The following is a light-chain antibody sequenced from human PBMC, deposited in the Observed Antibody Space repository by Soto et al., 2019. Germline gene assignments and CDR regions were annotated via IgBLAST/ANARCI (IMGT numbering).Light chain of an antibody. J-gene: IGKJ4*01. CDR1: QSVSSY. CDR3: QQRSNWPRGLT. Sequence: EIVLTQSPATLSLSPGERATLSCRASQSVSSYLAWYQQKPGQAPRLLIYDASNRATGIPARFSGSGSGTDFTLTISSLEPEVFAVYYCQQRSNWPRGLTFGGGTKVEIK. CDR2: DAS. V-gene: IGKV3-11*01.